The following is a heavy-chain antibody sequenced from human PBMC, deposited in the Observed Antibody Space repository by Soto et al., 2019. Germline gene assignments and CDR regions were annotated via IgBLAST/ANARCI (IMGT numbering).Heavy chain of an antibody. Sequence: EVQLVESGGGLVQPGGSLRLSCEASGFTFSTFWMHWVRQAPGKGLVWVSRINSDGISTNYADSVKGRVTISRDNAKNMLYLQMNSLRAVDTAVYYCARDFEYWGQGTLVTVSS. CDR3: ARDFEY. V-gene: IGHV3-74*01. CDR1: GFTFSTFW. CDR2: INSDGIST. J-gene: IGHJ4*02.